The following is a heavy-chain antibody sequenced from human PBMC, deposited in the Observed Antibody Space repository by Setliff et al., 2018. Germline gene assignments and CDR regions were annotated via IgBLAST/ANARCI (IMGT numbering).Heavy chain of an antibody. Sequence: GASVKVSCKASGYTFTDYYMHWVQQAPGKGLEWMGRVDPEDGETIYAEKFQGRVTITADTSTDTAYMELSSLRSEDTAVYYCARRVSYDSSGYPLGYWGQGTLVTVSS. CDR1: GYTFTDYY. J-gene: IGHJ4*02. V-gene: IGHV1-69-2*01. CDR2: VDPEDGET. CDR3: ARRVSYDSSGYPLGY. D-gene: IGHD3-22*01.